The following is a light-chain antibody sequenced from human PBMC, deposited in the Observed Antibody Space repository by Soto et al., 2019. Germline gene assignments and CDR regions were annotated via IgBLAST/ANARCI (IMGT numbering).Light chain of an antibody. CDR1: QSVSSN. J-gene: IGKJ2*01. Sequence: EIVMTQSPATLSVSPGERVTLSCRASQSVSSNLAWYQQKPGQAPRLLIYRASIRATGIPARFSGSGSGTEFTLTISSLQSEDFAVYYCQQYDRWPPNYTFGQGTKV. V-gene: IGKV3-15*01. CDR3: QQYDRWPPNYT. CDR2: RAS.